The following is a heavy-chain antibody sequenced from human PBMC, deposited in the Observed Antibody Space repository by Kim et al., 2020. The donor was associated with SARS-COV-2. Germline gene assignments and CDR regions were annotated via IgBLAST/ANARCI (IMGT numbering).Heavy chain of an antibody. CDR1: GYTFTSYA. V-gene: IGHV7-4-1*02. D-gene: IGHD4-17*01. Sequence: ASVKVSCKASGYTFTSYAMNWVRQAPGQGLEWMGWINTNTGNPTYAQGFAGRFVFSLDTSVSTAYLQISSLKAEDTAVYYCARLKTTVVNEDAFDIWGQGTMVTVSS. J-gene: IGHJ3*02. CDR3: ARLKTTVVNEDAFDI. CDR2: INTNTGNP.